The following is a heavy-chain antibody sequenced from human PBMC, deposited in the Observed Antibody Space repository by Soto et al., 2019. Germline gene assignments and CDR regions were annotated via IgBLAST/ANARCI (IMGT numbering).Heavy chain of an antibody. CDR3: ATGLDLTGYYDAFDI. CDR1: GFTFSNAW. J-gene: IGHJ3*02. D-gene: IGHD3-9*01. V-gene: IGHV3-15*01. Sequence: GGSLRLSCAASGFTFSNAWMSWVRQAPGKGLEWVGRIKRRTDGRTTDYGAPVKGRFTNSRDDSKNTLYLQMNSLKTEDTAVYYCATGLDLTGYYDAFDIWGQGTMVTVSS. CDR2: IKRRTDGRTT.